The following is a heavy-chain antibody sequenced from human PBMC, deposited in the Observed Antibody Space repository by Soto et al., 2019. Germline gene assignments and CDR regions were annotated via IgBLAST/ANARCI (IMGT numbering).Heavy chain of an antibody. J-gene: IGHJ6*02. Sequence: SLRLSCEASGFTFSNYGMHWVRQAPGKGLECVAVISYHGSNKYYADSVKGRFTISRDNSKNTLYLQMNSLRADDTAVYYCAKDRSGYPQGYYYFYGVDVWGQGTTVTVSS. CDR1: GFTFSNYG. CDR2: ISYHGSNK. V-gene: IGHV3-30*18. D-gene: IGHD3-3*01. CDR3: AKDRSGYPQGYYYFYGVDV.